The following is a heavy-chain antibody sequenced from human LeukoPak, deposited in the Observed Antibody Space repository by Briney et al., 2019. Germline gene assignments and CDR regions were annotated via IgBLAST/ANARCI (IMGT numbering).Heavy chain of an antibody. J-gene: IGHJ4*02. CDR2: IYYSGST. Sequence: PSETLSLTCTVSGGSISSYYWSWIRQPPGKGLEWIGYIYYSGSTNYNPSLKNRVTISVDTSKNQFSLKLSSVTAADTAVYYCARAREVVGAREFDYWGQGTLVTVS. CDR1: GGSISSYY. D-gene: IGHD2-15*01. V-gene: IGHV4-59*01. CDR3: ARAREVVGAREFDY.